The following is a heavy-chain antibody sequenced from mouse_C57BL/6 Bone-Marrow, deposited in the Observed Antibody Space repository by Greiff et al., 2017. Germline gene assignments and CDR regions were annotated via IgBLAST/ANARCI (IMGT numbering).Heavy chain of an antibody. Sequence: QVQLQQPGAELVKPGASVKMSCKASGYTFTSYWITWVKPRPGQGLEWIGDIYPGSGSTNYNEKFKSKATLTVDTSSSTAYMQLSSLTSEDSAVYYCAREGNYYGSSYWFAYWGQGTLVTVSA. CDR1: GYTFTSYW. CDR2: IYPGSGST. CDR3: AREGNYYGSSYWFAY. V-gene: IGHV1-55*01. D-gene: IGHD1-1*01. J-gene: IGHJ3*01.